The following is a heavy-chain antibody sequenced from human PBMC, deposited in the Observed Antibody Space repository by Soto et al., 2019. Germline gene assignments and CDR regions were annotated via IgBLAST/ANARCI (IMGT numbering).Heavy chain of an antibody. V-gene: IGHV3-33*01. J-gene: IGHJ4*02. CDR2: MWYDGSNK. Sequence: QVQLVESGGGVVQPGRSLRLSCAASGFTFSSYGMHRVRQAPGKGLGWVAVMWYDGSNKYYADSVKGRFTISRDNSRTTLYLQMNSLRAEDTAVYYCARDEGDSGWFYFDYGGQGTLVTVSS. CDR1: GFTFSSYG. D-gene: IGHD6-19*01. CDR3: ARDEGDSGWFYFDY.